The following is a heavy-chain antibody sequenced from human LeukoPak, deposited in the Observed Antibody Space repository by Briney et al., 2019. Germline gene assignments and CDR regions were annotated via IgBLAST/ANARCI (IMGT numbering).Heavy chain of an antibody. Sequence: ASVKASCKASGYTFSIYNMHWVRQAPGQGLEWVGILNPSGGTSYAQNLQGRITMTRDTSTSTLYMELSSLRSEDTAVYYCAREGVAGTGLDFWGQGTLVTVSS. J-gene: IGHJ4*02. D-gene: IGHD6-13*01. CDR3: AREGVAGTGLDF. CDR1: GYTFSIYN. CDR2: LNPSGGT. V-gene: IGHV1-46*01.